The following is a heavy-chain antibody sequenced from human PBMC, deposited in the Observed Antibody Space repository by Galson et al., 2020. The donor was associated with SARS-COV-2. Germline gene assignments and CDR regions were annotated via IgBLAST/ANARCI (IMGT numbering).Heavy chain of an antibody. CDR3: ARGRGSYSTFFDY. Sequence: LSCAASGFTFSSYAMHWVRQAPGKGLEWVAVISYDGSNKYYADSVKGRVTISRDNSKNTLYLQMNSLRAEDTAVYYCARGRGSYSTFFDYWGQGTLVTVSS. D-gene: IGHD1-26*01. V-gene: IGHV3-30*04. CDR2: ISYDGSNK. J-gene: IGHJ4*02. CDR1: GFTFSSYA.